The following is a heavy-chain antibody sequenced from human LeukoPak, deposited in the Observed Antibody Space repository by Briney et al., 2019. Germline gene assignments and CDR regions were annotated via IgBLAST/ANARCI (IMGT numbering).Heavy chain of an antibody. Sequence: PSQTLSLTCTVSGGSINSGAHYWSWVRQPPRKGLEWIGYISYSGSTYYNPSLKSRVTISVDTSKNQFSLKLSSVTAADTAVYYCARYYGGNSNFDYWGQGTLVTVSS. CDR2: ISYSGST. CDR1: GGSINSGAHY. V-gene: IGHV4-30-4*01. D-gene: IGHD4-23*01. J-gene: IGHJ4*02. CDR3: ARYYGGNSNFDY.